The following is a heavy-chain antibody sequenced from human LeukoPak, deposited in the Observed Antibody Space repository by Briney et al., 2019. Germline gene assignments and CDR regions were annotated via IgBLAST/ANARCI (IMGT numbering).Heavy chain of an antibody. CDR2: IKQDGSER. V-gene: IGHV3-7*01. CDR3: TRDWDT. D-gene: IGHD5-18*01. J-gene: IGHJ4*02. Sequence: GVSLRLSCAASGFTFSSYWMSWARQAPGKGLEWVAVIKQDGSERFYLDSVKGRFTISRDNAKNSLYLQLNSLRAEDTAVYYCTRDWDTWGQGTLVTVSS. CDR1: GFTFSSYW.